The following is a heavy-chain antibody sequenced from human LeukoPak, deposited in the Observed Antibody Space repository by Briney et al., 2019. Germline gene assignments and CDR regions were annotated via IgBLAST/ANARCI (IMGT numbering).Heavy chain of an antibody. Sequence: SETLSLTCAVYGGSFSGYYWSWIRQPPGKGLEWIGEINHSGSTNYNPSLKSRVTISVDTSKNQFSLKLSSVTAADTAVYYCARGRPTFGVVTPLDYWGQGTLVTVSS. CDR1: GGSFSGYY. CDR2: INHSGST. D-gene: IGHD3-3*01. J-gene: IGHJ4*02. V-gene: IGHV4-34*01. CDR3: ARGRPTFGVVTPLDY.